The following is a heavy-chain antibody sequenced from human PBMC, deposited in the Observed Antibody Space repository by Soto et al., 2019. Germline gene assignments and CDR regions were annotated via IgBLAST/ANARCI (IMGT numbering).Heavy chain of an antibody. J-gene: IGHJ4*02. Sequence: PGGSLRLSCVASGFTFSSYAMSWVRQAPGKGLEWVSAISGGTSSTYYAGSVKGRFTISRDNSKNTLYLQMNSLRAEDTAVYYCAKERWAAAGTPTLDYWGQGTLVTVSS. CDR3: AKERWAAAGTPTLDY. CDR1: GFTFSSYA. V-gene: IGHV3-23*01. CDR2: ISGGTSST. D-gene: IGHD6-13*01.